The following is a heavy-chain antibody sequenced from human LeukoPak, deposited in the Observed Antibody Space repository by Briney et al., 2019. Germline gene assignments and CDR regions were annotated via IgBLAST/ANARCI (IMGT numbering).Heavy chain of an antibody. CDR1: GFSLSTSGVG. Sequence: SGPTLVKPTQTLTLTCTSSGFSLSTSGVGVGWIRQPPGKALEWLAVNYWNDDKRYSPSLKSRHTITKDTSKNQVVLTMTNMDPVDTATYYCAHRQGGSGSYLNAGGFQHWGQGTLAAVSS. CDR2: NYWNDDK. V-gene: IGHV2-5*01. D-gene: IGHD3-10*01. CDR3: AHRQGGSGSYLNAGGFQH. J-gene: IGHJ1*01.